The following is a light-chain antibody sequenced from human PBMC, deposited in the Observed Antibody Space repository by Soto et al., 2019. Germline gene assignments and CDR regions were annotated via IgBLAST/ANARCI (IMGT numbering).Light chain of an antibody. J-gene: IGLJ3*02. CDR2: GTN. CDR1: SSNIGRSA. V-gene: IGLV1-44*01. CDR3: GTWDGSLNGVV. Sequence: QSVLTQPPSASGTPGQRVTISCSGSSSNIGRSAVNWYQQLPGTAPKLLIYGTNERPSGVPGRFSGSKSGTSASLAISGLQSEDEADYYCGTWDGSLNGVVFGGGTKVTVL.